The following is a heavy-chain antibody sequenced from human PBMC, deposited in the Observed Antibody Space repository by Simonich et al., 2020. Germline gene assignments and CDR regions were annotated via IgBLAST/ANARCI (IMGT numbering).Heavy chain of an antibody. CDR1: GYRFTSYG. CDR3: VRPDSGYAYFDY. V-gene: IGHV5-51*03. J-gene: IGHJ4*02. Sequence: EVQLVQSGAEVKKPGESLKISCKGSGYRFTSYGLGWVRQMPGNGLEWMGIIYPCASDTRYSPSFQGQVTISADKSISTAYLQWSSLEASDTAMYYCVRPDSGYAYFDYWGQGTLVTVSS. D-gene: IGHD5-12*01. CDR2: IYPCASDT.